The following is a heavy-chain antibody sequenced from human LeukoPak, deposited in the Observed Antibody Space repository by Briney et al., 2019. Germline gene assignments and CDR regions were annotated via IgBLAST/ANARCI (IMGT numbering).Heavy chain of an antibody. Sequence: SETLSLTCGVSGYSISSGYYWGWIRQPPGKGLEFIGSIHHTGGTHHNPSLKSRVTLSMDMSRNQISLKLSFVTAADTAVYYCARYGSGFDDCWGQGTLVTVSS. CDR3: ARYGSGFDDC. CDR1: GYSISSGYY. V-gene: IGHV4-38-2*01. D-gene: IGHD3-10*01. J-gene: IGHJ4*02. CDR2: IHHTGGT.